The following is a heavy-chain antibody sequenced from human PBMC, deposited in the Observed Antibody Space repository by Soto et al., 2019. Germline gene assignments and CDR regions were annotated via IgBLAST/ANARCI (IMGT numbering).Heavy chain of an antibody. CDR3: ARVSSSSSPRFDY. V-gene: IGHV3-30-3*01. J-gene: IGHJ4*02. Sequence: PGGSLRLSCAASGFTFSSYAMHWVRQAPGKGLEWVAVISYDGSNKYYADSVKGRFTISRDDSKNTLYLQMNSLRAEDTAVYYCARVSSSSSPRFDYWGQGTLVTVSS. CDR2: ISYDGSNK. D-gene: IGHD6-6*01. CDR1: GFTFSSYA.